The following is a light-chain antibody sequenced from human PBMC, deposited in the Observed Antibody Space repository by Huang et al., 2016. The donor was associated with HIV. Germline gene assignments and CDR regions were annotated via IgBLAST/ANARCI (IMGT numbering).Light chain of an antibody. V-gene: IGKV3-11*01. CDR3: HKRRHWPQT. CDR2: DAS. CDR1: QSVGQY. Sequence: EILLTQSPGTLSLAPRETATLSCRASQSVGQYLGWYQQKSGQAPRLLIYDASNRSTDIPDRFSGNGSETEVTLTITTLEPDDFAFYYWHKRRHWPQTFGQGTKLEI. J-gene: IGKJ2*01.